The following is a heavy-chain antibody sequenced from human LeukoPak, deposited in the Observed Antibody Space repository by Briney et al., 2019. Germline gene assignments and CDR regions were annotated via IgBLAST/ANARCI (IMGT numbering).Heavy chain of an antibody. CDR1: GYTFTSYD. Sequence: ASVKVSCKASGYTFTSYDINWVRQATGQGLEWMGWMNPNSGNTGYAQKFQGRVTMTRNTSISTAYMELSSLRSEDTAVYYCARAARTYSSSWYGQGDWFDPWGQGTLVTVSS. D-gene: IGHD6-13*01. CDR3: ARAARTYSSSWYGQGDWFDP. CDR2: MNPNSGNT. V-gene: IGHV1-8*01. J-gene: IGHJ5*02.